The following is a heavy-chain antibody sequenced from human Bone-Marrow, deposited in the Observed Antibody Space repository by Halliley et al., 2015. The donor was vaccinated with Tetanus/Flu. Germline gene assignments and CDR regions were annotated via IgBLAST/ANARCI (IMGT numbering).Heavy chain of an antibody. Sequence: TLSLTCTVSGGFIRSGGYYWSWIRQHLGKGLEWIGNIHYSGSTYYNSSLKSRVTISVDTSKNQFSLKLSSVTAADTAVYYCARGGGNTGFAPGGQGFLAPVPP. D-gene: IGHD1-26*01. CDR3: ARGGGNTGFAP. J-gene: IGHJ5*02. V-gene: IGHV4-31*03. CDR2: IHYSGST. CDR1: GGFIRSGGYY.